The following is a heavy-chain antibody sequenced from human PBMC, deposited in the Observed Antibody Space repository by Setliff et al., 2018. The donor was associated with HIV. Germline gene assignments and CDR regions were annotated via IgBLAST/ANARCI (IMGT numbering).Heavy chain of an antibody. CDR3: AIGDEYPGVFQS. Sequence: ASETLSLTCTVSGDSFSNYYWSWIRQPPGKGLEWIGSIYTSGTTNYNPSLEGRITTSVDLSKNHFSLNLHSVTAADTAVYYCAIGDEYPGVFQSWGQGKVGTV. D-gene: IGHD2-2*01. J-gene: IGHJ5*02. CDR1: GDSFSNYY. V-gene: IGHV4-4*09. CDR2: IYTSGTT.